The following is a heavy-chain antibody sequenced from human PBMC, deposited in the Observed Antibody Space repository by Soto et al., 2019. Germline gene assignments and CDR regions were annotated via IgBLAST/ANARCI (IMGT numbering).Heavy chain of an antibody. D-gene: IGHD6-19*01. CDR1: GFTFSNYW. V-gene: IGHV3-7*05. J-gene: IGHJ4*02. CDR2: IKEDGREK. CDR3: ARKGWYGDY. Sequence: EVQMVQSGGGLVQPGGSLRLSCVVSGFTFSNYWMSWVRQAPGKGPEWVANIKEDGREKNYVDSVKGRFTISRDNAKSSLFLQMNSLRAEDTAVYYCARKGWYGDYWGQGTLVTVSS.